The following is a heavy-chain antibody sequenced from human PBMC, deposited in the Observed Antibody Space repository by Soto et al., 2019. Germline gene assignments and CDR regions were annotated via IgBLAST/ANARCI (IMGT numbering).Heavy chain of an antibody. Sequence: PSETLSLTCTVSGGSISSNSYYWGWIRQPPGKGLEWIANVYNTGSTYYNPSLKGRATISADTSKNQFSLKLNSVTAADTAVYYCARVGSYYIFDYWGQGTLVTV. CDR3: ARVGSYYIFDY. CDR1: GGSISSNSYY. V-gene: IGHV4-39*01. CDR2: VYNTGST. D-gene: IGHD1-26*01. J-gene: IGHJ4*02.